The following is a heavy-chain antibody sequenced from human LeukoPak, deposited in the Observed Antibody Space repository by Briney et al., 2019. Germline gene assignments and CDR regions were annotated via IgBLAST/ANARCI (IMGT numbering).Heavy chain of an antibody. CDR2: ITTSGSAR. Sequence: PGGSLRLSCAASGFTFNNYEMNWVRQAPGKGLEWVSYITTSGSARYYADSVKGRFTISRDNAKNSLYLQLNSLRAEDTAVYYCAREDPDAFDIWGQGTMVTVSS. V-gene: IGHV3-48*03. J-gene: IGHJ3*02. CDR3: AREDPDAFDI. CDR1: GFTFNNYE.